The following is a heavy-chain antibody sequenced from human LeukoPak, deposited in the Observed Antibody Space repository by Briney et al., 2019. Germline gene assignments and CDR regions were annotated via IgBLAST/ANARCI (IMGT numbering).Heavy chain of an antibody. J-gene: IGHJ4*02. V-gene: IGHV5-51*01. D-gene: IGHD2-2*01. CDR1: GYSFTSYW. CDR3: ARRGYCSSTSCPPDY. Sequence: GESLKISFKGSGYSFTSYWIGWVRQMPGKGLGWMGIIYPGDSDTRYSPSFQGQVTISADKSISTAYLQWSSLKASDTAMYYCARRGYCSSTSCPPDYWGQGTLVTVSS. CDR2: IYPGDSDT.